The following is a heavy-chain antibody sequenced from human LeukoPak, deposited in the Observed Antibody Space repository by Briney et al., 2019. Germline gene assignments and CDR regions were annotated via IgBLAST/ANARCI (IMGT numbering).Heavy chain of an antibody. V-gene: IGHV3-23*01. J-gene: IGHJ4*02. CDR2: ITDSGDNT. Sequence: RGSLRLSCAASGFTFNNYAMSWVRQAPGKGLEYVSAITDSGDNTVYADSVRGRFSMSRDNSKTTLYLQMNTLRAEDTAIYFCARGTLPYCTAGTCYPLDYWGQGTLVTVSS. CDR3: ARGTLPYCTAGTCYPLDY. CDR1: GFTFNNYA. D-gene: IGHD2-15*01.